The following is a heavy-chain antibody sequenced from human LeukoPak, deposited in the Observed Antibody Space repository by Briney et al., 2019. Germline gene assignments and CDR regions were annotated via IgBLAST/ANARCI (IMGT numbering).Heavy chain of an antibody. CDR3: VRGGPSTWS. J-gene: IGHJ5*02. CDR1: GFTFKLYW. V-gene: IGHV3-74*01. Sequence: PGGSLRLSCAASGFTFKLYWMHWVRQVPGRGPVWVSRINHDGRDTIYADSVRGRFTISRDDAKNTLYLQMNNLRAEDTAVYYCVRGGPSTWSWGQGTLVTVSS. CDR2: INHDGRDT. D-gene: IGHD2-15*01.